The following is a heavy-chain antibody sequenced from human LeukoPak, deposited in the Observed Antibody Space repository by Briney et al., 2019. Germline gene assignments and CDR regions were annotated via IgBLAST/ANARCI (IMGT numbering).Heavy chain of an antibody. Sequence: PSETLSLTCAVYGGSFSGYYWSWIRQPPGKGLEWIGSIYYSGSTYYNPSLKSRVTISVDTSKNQFSLKLSSVTAADTAVYYCARDPRRAGFDYWGQGTLVTVSS. CDR1: GGSFSGYY. CDR2: IYYSGST. J-gene: IGHJ4*02. V-gene: IGHV4-34*01. CDR3: ARDPRRAGFDY.